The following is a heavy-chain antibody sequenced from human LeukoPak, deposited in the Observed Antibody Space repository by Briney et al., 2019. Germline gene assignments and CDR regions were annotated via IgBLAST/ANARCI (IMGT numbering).Heavy chain of an antibody. CDR1: GFTFSSRW. CDR3: ASSGYSTGRGFDY. Sequence: GGSLRLSCVASGFTFSSRWMHWVRQAPGEGLVWVSRISTDGTNRNYADSVKGRFTISRDNSKNTLYLQMNSLRAEDTAVYYCASSGYSTGRGFDYWGQGTLVTVSS. V-gene: IGHV3-74*01. J-gene: IGHJ4*02. D-gene: IGHD5-18*01. CDR2: ISTDGTNR.